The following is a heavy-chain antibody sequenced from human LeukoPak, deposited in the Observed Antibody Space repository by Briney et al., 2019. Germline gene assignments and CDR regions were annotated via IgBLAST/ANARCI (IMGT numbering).Heavy chain of an antibody. D-gene: IGHD3-10*02. CDR3: AELGITMIGGV. Sequence: PGGSLRLSCAASGFTFSNAWMSWVRQAPDKGLEWVAFTRYDGSRKYYADSVKGRLTISRDNAKNSLYLQMNSLRAEDTAVYYCAELGITMIGGVWGKGTTVTISS. J-gene: IGHJ6*04. CDR2: TRYDGSRK. V-gene: IGHV3-30*02. CDR1: GFTFSNAW.